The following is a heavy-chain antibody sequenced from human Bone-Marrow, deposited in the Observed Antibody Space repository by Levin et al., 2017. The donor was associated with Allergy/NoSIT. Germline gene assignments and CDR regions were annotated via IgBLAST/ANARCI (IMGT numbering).Heavy chain of an antibody. J-gene: IGHJ4*02. D-gene: IGHD3-10*01. CDR2: INHSGST. CDR3: ARREGYYYGSGSYYVFDY. V-gene: IGHV4-34*01. CDR1: GGSFSGYY. Sequence: SETLSLTCAVYGGSFSGYYWSWIRQPPGKGLEWIGEINHSGSTNYNPSLKSRVTISVDTSKNQFSLKLSSVTAADTAVYYCARREGYYYGSGSYYVFDYWGQGTLVTVSS.